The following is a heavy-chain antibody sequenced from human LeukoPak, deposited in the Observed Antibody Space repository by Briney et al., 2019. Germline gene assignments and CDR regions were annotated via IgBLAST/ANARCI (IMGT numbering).Heavy chain of an antibody. CDR1: GFTFSSYD. CDR3: ARDLGYCTNGVCHTRFDY. V-gene: IGHV3-13*01. D-gene: IGHD2-8*01. CDR2: IGTAGDT. J-gene: IGHJ4*02. Sequence: PGGSLRLSCAASGFTFSSYDMHWVRQATGKGLEWVSAIGTAGDTYYPGSVKGRFTISRENAKNPLYLRMNSLRAEDTAVYYCARDLGYCTNGVCHTRFDYWGQGTLVAVSS.